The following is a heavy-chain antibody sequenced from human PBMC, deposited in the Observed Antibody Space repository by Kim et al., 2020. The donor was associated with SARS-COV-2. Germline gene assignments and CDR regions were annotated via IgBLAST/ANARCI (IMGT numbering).Heavy chain of an antibody. J-gene: IGHJ5*02. CDR1: GFTFSSYW. V-gene: IGHV3-74*01. D-gene: IGHD6-13*01. Sequence: GGSLRLSCEASGFTFSSYWMNWVRQGPGKGLVWVSRIKGDGSDTHYADFVKGRFTISRDNAKNTLHLQLNSLGVDDTATYYCARGSFQQGFDPWGQGTLVTVSS. CDR3: ARGSFQQGFDP. CDR2: IKGDGSDT.